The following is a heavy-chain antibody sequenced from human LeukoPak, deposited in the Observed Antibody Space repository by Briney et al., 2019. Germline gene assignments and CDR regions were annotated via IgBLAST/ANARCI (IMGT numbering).Heavy chain of an antibody. V-gene: IGHV3-33*06. CDR2: IWYDGSNK. CDR1: GFTFGSYG. CDR3: AKDWRGVGRGHFDS. Sequence: RGSLRLPCAASGFTFGSYGMHWVRQAPGKGLEWLAAIWYDGSNKDYADSVKGRNTISRDNSKNTLFLEMNSLRDDDTAVYYCAKDWRGVGRGHFDSWGQGTLVTVSS. J-gene: IGHJ4*02. D-gene: IGHD3-3*01.